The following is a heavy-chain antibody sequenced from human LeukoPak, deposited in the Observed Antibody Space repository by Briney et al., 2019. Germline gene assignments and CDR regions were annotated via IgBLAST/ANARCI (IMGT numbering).Heavy chain of an antibody. D-gene: IGHD3-16*01. CDR2: INHIGGTT. CDR3: AKETATHYGAIDL. V-gene: IGHV3-23*01. Sequence: PGGSLRLSCAASGVTFNTVAMSWVRQAPGKGLEWVSSINHIGGTTSYAESVKGRFTISRDTSKNTLFLQMNSLRAEDTAVYFCAKETATHYGAIDLWGQGTMVIVSS. CDR1: GVTFNTVA. J-gene: IGHJ3*01.